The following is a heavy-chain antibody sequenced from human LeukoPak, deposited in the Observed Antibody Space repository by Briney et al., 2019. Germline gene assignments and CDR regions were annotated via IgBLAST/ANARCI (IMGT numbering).Heavy chain of an antibody. CDR3: ARGTDDSSGYLDY. Sequence: SETLSLTCTVSGGSISSSSYYWGWIRQPPGKGLEWIGSFYYSGSTTYNPSLTSRVTISIDTSKNHFPLKLSSVTAADTAVYYCARGTDDSSGYLDYWGQGTLVTVSS. J-gene: IGHJ4*02. CDR2: FYYSGST. V-gene: IGHV4-39*06. CDR1: GGSISSSSYY. D-gene: IGHD3-22*01.